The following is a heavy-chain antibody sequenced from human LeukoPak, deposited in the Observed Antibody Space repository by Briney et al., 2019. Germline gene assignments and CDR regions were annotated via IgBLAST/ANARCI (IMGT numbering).Heavy chain of an antibody. CDR3: ARRGLWELQSDY. J-gene: IGHJ4*02. V-gene: IGHV4-39*07. Sequence: SETLSLTCNVSGDSISRNSYYWGWIRQPPGKGLEWIGEINHSGSTNYNPSLKSRVTISVDTSKNQFSLKLSSVTAADTAVYYCARRGLWELQSDYWGQGTLVTVSS. D-gene: IGHD1-26*01. CDR1: GDSISRNSYY. CDR2: INHSGST.